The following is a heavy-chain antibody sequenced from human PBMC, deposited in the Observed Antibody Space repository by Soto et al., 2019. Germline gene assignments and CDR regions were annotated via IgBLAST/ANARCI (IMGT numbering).Heavy chain of an antibody. CDR3: ARHGIAARRYYYMDV. D-gene: IGHD6-6*01. V-gene: IGHV5-51*01. Sequence: ESLKISCKGSGYSFTSYWIGWVRQMPGKGLEWMGIIYPGDSDTRYSPSFQGQVTISADKSISTAYLQWSSLKASDTAMYYCARHGIAARRYYYMDVWGKGTTVTVSS. J-gene: IGHJ6*03. CDR2: IYPGDSDT. CDR1: GYSFTSYW.